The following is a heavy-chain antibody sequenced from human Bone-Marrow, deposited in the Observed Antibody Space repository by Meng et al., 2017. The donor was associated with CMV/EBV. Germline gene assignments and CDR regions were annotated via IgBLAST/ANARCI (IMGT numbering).Heavy chain of an antibody. J-gene: IGHJ4*02. CDR2: IYSGGSST. CDR3: AKVLRGGIIDY. Sequence: GGSLRLSCAASGFTFSSYAMSWVRQAPGKGLEWVSVIYSGGSSTYYADSVKGRFTISRDNSKNTLYLQMNSLRAEDTAVYYCAKVLRGGIIDYWGQGTLVTVSS. V-gene: IGHV3-23*03. CDR1: GFTFSSYA. D-gene: IGHD3-10*01.